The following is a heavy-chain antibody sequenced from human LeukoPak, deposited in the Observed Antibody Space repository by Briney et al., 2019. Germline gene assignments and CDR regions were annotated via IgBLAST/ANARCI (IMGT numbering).Heavy chain of an antibody. V-gene: IGHV3-7*01. CDR1: GFTFSSYS. Sequence: GGSLRLSCAASGFTFSSYSMNWVRQAPGKGLEWEANIKEDESEKYYVDSVKGRFTISRDNAKNSLYLQMNSLRAEDTAVYYCVRGGGYFDYWGQGTLVTVSS. J-gene: IGHJ4*02. CDR2: IKEDESEK. D-gene: IGHD3-16*01. CDR3: VRGGGYFDY.